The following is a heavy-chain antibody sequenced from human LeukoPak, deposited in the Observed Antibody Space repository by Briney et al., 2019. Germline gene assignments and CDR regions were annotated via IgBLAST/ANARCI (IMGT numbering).Heavy chain of an antibody. V-gene: IGHV4-30-2*01. Sequence: SETLSLTCAVSGGSISSGGYSWSWIRQPPGKGLEWIEYIYHSGSTYYNPSLKSRVTISVDRSKNQFSLKLSSVTAADTAVYYCARGRTTYYDILTGSTPFDYWGQGTLVTVSS. CDR1: GGSISSGGYS. CDR3: ARGRTTYYDILTGSTPFDY. CDR2: IYHSGST. J-gene: IGHJ4*02. D-gene: IGHD3-9*01.